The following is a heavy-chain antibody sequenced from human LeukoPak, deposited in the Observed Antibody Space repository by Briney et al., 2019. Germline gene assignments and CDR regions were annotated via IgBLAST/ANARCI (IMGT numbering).Heavy chain of an antibody. D-gene: IGHD2-8*01. J-gene: IGHJ4*02. Sequence: SETLSLTCTVSGGSISSYYWSWIRQPPGKGLEWIGYIYYSGSTNYNPSLESRVTISVDTSKNQFSLKLSSVTAADTAVYYCAREGKVYYFDYWGQGTLVTVSS. CDR1: GGSISSYY. V-gene: IGHV4-59*01. CDR2: IYYSGST. CDR3: AREGKVYYFDY.